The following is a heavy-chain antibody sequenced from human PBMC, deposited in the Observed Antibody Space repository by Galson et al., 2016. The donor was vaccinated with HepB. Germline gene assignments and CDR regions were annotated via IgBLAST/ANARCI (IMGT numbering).Heavy chain of an antibody. Sequence: SLRLSCAASGFTFSSFGMAWVRQAPGKGLEWVSSMSGSGGDTYHADTVKGRFTISRDNAKNSLYLQMNGLRAEDTAVYYCARDAPPDHYDFWSGYYPSSYGMDVWGQGTTVTVSS. J-gene: IGHJ6*02. CDR1: GFTFSSFG. V-gene: IGHV3-23*01. D-gene: IGHD3-3*01. CDR2: MSGSGGDT. CDR3: ARDAPPDHYDFWSGYYPSSYGMDV.